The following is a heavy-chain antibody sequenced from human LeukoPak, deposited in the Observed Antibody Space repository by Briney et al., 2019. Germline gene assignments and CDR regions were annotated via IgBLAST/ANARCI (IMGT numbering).Heavy chain of an antibody. J-gene: IGHJ3*02. V-gene: IGHV3-15*01. CDR3: ATDGFSGSYSSVDI. CDR2: IRSEAYGGTT. Sequence: GGSLRLSCVVSGFTFSNAWMSWVRLAAGKGLEWVGRIRSEAYGGTTDYTAPVKGRFTISRDDSKNTLYLQMNSLKTEDTAVYYCATDGFSGSYSSVDIWGQGTMVTVS. CDR1: GFTFSNAW. D-gene: IGHD1-26*01.